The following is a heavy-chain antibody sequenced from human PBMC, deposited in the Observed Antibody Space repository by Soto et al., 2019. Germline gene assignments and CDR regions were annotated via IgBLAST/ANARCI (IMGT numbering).Heavy chain of an antibody. J-gene: IGHJ4*02. CDR3: ARARGSATGYDDY. CDR1: GFTFSSYS. V-gene: IGHV3-21*01. D-gene: IGHD2-15*01. Sequence: EVQLVESGGGLVKPGGSLRLSCAASGFTFSSYSMNWVRQAPGKGLEWVSSISSASTPIYYADSVKGRFTISRDNAKNSLYLQMNSLGAEDTAVYYCARARGSATGYDDYWGQGTLVTVSS. CDR2: ISSASTPI.